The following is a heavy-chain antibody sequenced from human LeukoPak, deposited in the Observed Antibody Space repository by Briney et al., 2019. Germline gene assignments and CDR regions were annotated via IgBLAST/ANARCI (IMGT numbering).Heavy chain of an antibody. CDR1: GGSFSGYY. Sequence: SETLSRTRALYGGSFSGYYWSCIRQPPAKGLEWMGEINHSGSTNYNPSLKSRVTISVDTSKNKFSLKLSSVTAADTAVYYCARGRKTRYGSGSSWAYGMDVWGQGTTVTVSS. J-gene: IGHJ6*02. CDR2: INHSGST. CDR3: ARGRKTRYGSGSSWAYGMDV. D-gene: IGHD3-10*01. V-gene: IGHV4-34*01.